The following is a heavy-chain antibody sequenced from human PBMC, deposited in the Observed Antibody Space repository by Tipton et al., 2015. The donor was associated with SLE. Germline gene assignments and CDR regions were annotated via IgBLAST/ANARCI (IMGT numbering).Heavy chain of an antibody. V-gene: IGHV3-23*01. CDR1: GFTFGDYA. J-gene: IGHJ4*02. Sequence: GSLRLSCTASGFTFGDYAMSWVRQAPGKGLEWVSAISGSGGSTYYADSVKGRFTISRDNSKNTLYLQMNSLRAEDTAVYYCAKSLYDYVWGSYRPNPHGYWGQGTLVTVSS. D-gene: IGHD3-16*02. CDR3: AKSLYDYVWGSYRPNPHGY. CDR2: ISGSGGST.